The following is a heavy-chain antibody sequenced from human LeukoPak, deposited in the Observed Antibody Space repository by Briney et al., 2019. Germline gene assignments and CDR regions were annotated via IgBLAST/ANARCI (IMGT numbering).Heavy chain of an antibody. CDR1: GYTFTGYY. CDR3: GRSGQQLAQEAFDI. V-gene: IGHV1-2*06. J-gene: IGHJ3*02. Sequence: ASVKVSCKASGYTFTGYYMHWVRQAPGQGLEWMGRINPNSGGTNYAQKFQGRVTMTRDTSISTAYMELSRLRSDDTAVYYCGRSGQQLAQEAFDIWGEGTMVTVSS. CDR2: INPNSGGT. D-gene: IGHD6-13*01.